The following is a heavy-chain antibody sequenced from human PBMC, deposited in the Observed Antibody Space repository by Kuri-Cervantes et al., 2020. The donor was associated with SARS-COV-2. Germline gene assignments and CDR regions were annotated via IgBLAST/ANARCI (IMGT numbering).Heavy chain of an antibody. J-gene: IGHJ4*02. CDR3: AKDRFGVHDF. CDR1: GFTFSSYS. V-gene: IGHV3-30*18. D-gene: IGHD2-8*01. CDR2: ISDDGKKK. Sequence: GESLKISCAAPGFTFSSYSMNWVRQAPGKGLEWVAVISDDGKKKKCVASGKGRFAISRDNSQNTLYLQVKSLKSEDTAMYYCAKDRFGVHDFWGQGTLVTVSS.